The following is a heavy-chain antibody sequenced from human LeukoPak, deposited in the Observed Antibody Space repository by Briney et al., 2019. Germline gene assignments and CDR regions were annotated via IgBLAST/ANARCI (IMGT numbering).Heavy chain of an antibody. CDR1: GFTFSSYA. V-gene: IGHV3-23*01. J-gene: IGHJ6*03. Sequence: GGSLRLSCAASGFTFSSYAMSWVRQAPGKGLEWVSAISGSGGSTYYADSVKGRFTISRDNSKNTLYLQMNSLRAEDTAVYYCARGGYGDYGYYYYYYMDVWGKGTTVTISS. CDR3: ARGGYGDYGYYYYYYMDV. CDR2: ISGSGGST. D-gene: IGHD4-17*01.